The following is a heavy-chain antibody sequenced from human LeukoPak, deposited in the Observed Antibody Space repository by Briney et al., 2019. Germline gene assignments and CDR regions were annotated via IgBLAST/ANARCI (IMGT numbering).Heavy chain of an antibody. D-gene: IGHD2-2*01. CDR3: ARGYCSSTSCYYYYGMDV. J-gene: IGHJ6*02. CDR1: GGSISSYY. V-gene: IGHV4-4*07. Sequence: PSETLSLTGTVSGGSISSYYWSWIRQPAGKGLEWIGRIYTSGSTNYNPSLKSRVTMSVDTSKSQFPLKLSSVTAADTAVYYCARGYCSSTSCYYYYGMDVWGQGTTVTVSS. CDR2: IYTSGST.